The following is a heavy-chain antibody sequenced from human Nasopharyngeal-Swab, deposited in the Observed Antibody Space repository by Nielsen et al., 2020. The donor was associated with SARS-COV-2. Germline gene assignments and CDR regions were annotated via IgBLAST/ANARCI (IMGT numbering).Heavy chain of an antibody. D-gene: IGHD3-10*01. Sequence: GGSLRLSCIASGFTFNIYATAWVRRTPGRGLQWVSGISAGGGSTYYTDSVKGRFAVSRDNSRNTLYLQMHSLRVEDTALYYCAKDDVVRGDAFDIWGQGTMVTVSS. CDR1: GFTFNIYA. J-gene: IGHJ3*02. CDR2: ISAGGGST. V-gene: IGHV3-23*01. CDR3: AKDDVVRGDAFDI.